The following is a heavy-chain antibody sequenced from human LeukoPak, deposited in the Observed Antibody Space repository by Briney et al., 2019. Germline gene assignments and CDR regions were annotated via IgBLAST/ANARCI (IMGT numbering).Heavy chain of an antibody. J-gene: IGHJ4*02. V-gene: IGHV1-8*01. Sequence: ASVKVSCKASGYTFTSYDINWVRQATGQGHEWMGWMNPNSGNTGYAQKFQGRVTMTRNTSISTAYMELSSLRAEDTAVYYCARGPYSSGWEFDYWGQGTLVTVSS. CDR3: ARGPYSSGWEFDY. D-gene: IGHD6-19*01. CDR2: MNPNSGNT. CDR1: GYTFTSYD.